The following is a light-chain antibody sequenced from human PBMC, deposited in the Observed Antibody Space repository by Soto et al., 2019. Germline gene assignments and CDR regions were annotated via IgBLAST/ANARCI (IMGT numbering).Light chain of an antibody. CDR1: QSISST. Sequence: ELFMTQSPATLSVSPGERATLSCMASQSISSTLAWYQQKPGQAPRLLIHGASNRATDVPARFSGSGSGTNFTLAISSLQSEDFAVYFCQQYGSSPITFGQGTRLEIK. J-gene: IGKJ5*01. CDR2: GAS. V-gene: IGKV3D-15*01. CDR3: QQYGSSPIT.